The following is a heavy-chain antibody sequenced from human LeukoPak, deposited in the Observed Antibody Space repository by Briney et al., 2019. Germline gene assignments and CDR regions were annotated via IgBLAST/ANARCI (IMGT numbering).Heavy chain of an antibody. Sequence: GESLKISCKGSGYSFTSYWIGWVRQMPGKGLEWMGIIYPGDSDTRYSPSFQGQVTISADKSISTAHLQWSSLKASDTAVYYCARGRRFGELSHPTYYFDYWGQGTQVTVSS. CDR3: ARGRRFGELSHPTYYFDY. J-gene: IGHJ4*02. D-gene: IGHD3-10*01. V-gene: IGHV5-51*01. CDR1: GYSFTSYW. CDR2: IYPGDSDT.